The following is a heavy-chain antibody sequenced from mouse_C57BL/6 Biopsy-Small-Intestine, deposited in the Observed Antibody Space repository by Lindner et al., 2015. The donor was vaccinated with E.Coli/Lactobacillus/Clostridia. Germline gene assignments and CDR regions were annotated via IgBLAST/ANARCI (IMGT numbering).Heavy chain of an antibody. CDR2: INPKNDGK. J-gene: IGHJ3*02. CDR1: GFTLTSHY. V-gene: IGHV1-53*01. CDR3: ARGQGVRSAVLEK. D-gene: IGHD3-2*02. Sequence: SVKVSCKASGFTLTSHYIHWLRQAPGQGLEWLGMINPKNDGKDYAQKFQGRLTVTRDTSTSTVYMELTSLRSDDTAVYYCARGQGVRSAVLEKWGQGSLVSVS.